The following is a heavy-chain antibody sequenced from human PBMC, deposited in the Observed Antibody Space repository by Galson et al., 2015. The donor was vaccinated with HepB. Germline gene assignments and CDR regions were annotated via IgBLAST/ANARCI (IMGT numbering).Heavy chain of an antibody. D-gene: IGHD3-10*01. CDR1: GFTFSSYS. J-gene: IGHJ2*01. CDR3: ARDHWAWGITMVRGVLFDL. CDR2: ISSSSSYI. Sequence: SLRLSCAASGFTFSSYSMNWVRQAPGKGLEWVSSISSSSSYIYYADSVKGRFTISRDNAKNSLYLHMNSLRAEDTAVYYCARDHWAWGITMVRGVLFDLWGRGTLVTVSS. V-gene: IGHV3-21*01.